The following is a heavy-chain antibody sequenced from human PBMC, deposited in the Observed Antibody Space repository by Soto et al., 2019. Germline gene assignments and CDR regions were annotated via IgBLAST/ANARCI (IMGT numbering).Heavy chain of an antibody. CDR1: GFTFSSYW. J-gene: IGHJ4*02. CDR2: IKQDGSEK. Sequence: GGSLRLSCAASGFTFSSYWMSWVRQAPGKGLEWVANIKQDGSEKYYVDSMKARFTISRDNAKNSLYLQMNSLRAEDTAVYYCARARIPYYYGSGSYYEFDYWGRGTLVTVSS. D-gene: IGHD3-10*01. V-gene: IGHV3-7*05. CDR3: ARARIPYYYGSGSYYEFDY.